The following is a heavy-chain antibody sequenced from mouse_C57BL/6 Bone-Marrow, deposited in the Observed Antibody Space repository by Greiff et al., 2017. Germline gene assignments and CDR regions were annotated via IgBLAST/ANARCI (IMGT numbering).Heavy chain of an antibody. CDR3: ARDCGSSYWYFDV. Sequence: VHLVESGPELVKPGASVKLSCKASGYTFTSYDINWVKQRPGQGLEWIGWIYPRDGSTKYNEKFKGKATLTVDTSFSTAYMELHSLTSEDSAVYFCARDCGSSYWYFDVWGTGTTVTVSS. J-gene: IGHJ1*03. V-gene: IGHV1-85*01. D-gene: IGHD1-1*01. CDR1: GYTFTSYD. CDR2: IYPRDGST.